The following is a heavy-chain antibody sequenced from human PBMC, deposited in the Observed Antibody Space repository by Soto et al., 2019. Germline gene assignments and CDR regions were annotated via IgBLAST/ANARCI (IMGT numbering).Heavy chain of an antibody. CDR2: IIPIFGTA. CDR3: ASHFVDTAMVIFTAGDYYYGMDV. D-gene: IGHD5-18*01. V-gene: IGHV1-69*13. J-gene: IGHJ6*02. CDR1: GGTFSSYA. Sequence: GASVKVSCKASGGTFSSYAISWVRQAPGQGLEWMGGIIPIFGTANYAQKFQGRVTITADESTSTAYMELSSLRSEDTAVYYCASHFVDTAMVIFTAGDYYYGMDVWGQGTTVTVSS.